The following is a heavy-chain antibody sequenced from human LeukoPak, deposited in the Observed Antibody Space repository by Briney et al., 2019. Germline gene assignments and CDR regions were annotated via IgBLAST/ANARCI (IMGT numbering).Heavy chain of an antibody. J-gene: IGHJ4*02. CDR2: IRYDGSNK. V-gene: IGHV3-30*02. CDR3: ARDYDFWSGYYLPTRGYFGY. CDR1: GFTFSGSG. D-gene: IGHD3-3*01. Sequence: PGGSLRLSCAASGFTFSGSGMHWVRQTPGKGLEWATFIRYDGSNKYYTDSVKGRFTISRDNSKNTLYLQMDSLRAEDTAVYYCARDYDFWSGYYLPTRGYFGYWGQGTLVTVSS.